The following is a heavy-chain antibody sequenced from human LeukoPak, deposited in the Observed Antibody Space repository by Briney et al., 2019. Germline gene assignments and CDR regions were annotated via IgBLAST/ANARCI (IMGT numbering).Heavy chain of an antibody. D-gene: IGHD5-18*01. Sequence: GGSLRLSCAVSGLTFSSSWMDWVRQAPGKGLEWVASINPDGNKKYSADSVKGRFTISRDNAENSLYLQMNSLRVEDTAFYYCARDLAYSRLDYWGQGMSVTVSS. CDR3: ARDLAYSRLDY. J-gene: IGHJ4*02. CDR1: GLTFSSSW. CDR2: INPDGNKK. V-gene: IGHV3-7*01.